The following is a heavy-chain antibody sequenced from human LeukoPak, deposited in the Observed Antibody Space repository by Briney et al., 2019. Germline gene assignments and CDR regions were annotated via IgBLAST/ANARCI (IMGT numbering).Heavy chain of an antibody. Sequence: SGTLSLTCNVSGVSIRTSTYYWTWIRQSPGTGLEWIGCVSDTGTTKYNPSLKSRVTISVDTSKNHFSLILMSVTAADTAVYYCARGYYEPFQSWGQGTLVTVSS. J-gene: IGHJ4*02. CDR3: ARGYYEPFQS. CDR1: GVSIRTSTYY. D-gene: IGHD3-16*01. V-gene: IGHV4-61*03. CDR2: VSDTGTT.